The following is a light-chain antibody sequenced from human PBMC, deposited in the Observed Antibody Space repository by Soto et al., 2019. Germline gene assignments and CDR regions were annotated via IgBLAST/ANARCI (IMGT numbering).Light chain of an antibody. CDR1: QSVLYSSNNKNY. CDR2: WAS. V-gene: IGKV4-1*01. Sequence: DIVMTQSPDSLAVSLGERATVNCKSSQSVLYSSNNKNYLAWYQQKPGQPPKLLIYWASTRESGVPDRFSGRWYGTAFALTIRSLQAEDVAVYYCQQYYSPPPTFGGGTKVEIK. J-gene: IGKJ4*01. CDR3: QQYYSPPPT.